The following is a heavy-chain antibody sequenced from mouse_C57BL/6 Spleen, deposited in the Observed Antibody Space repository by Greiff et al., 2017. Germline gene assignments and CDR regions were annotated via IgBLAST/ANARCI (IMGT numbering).Heavy chain of an antibody. D-gene: IGHD4-1*01. Sequence: QVQLQQPGAELVMPGASVKLSCKASGYTFTSYWMHWVKQRPGQGLEWIGEIDPSDSYTNYNQKFKGKSTLTVDKSSSTAYMQLSSLTSEDSAVYYCATSLGRDYWGQGTTLTVSS. V-gene: IGHV1-69*01. J-gene: IGHJ2*01. CDR1: GYTFTSYW. CDR3: ATSLGRDY. CDR2: IDPSDSYT.